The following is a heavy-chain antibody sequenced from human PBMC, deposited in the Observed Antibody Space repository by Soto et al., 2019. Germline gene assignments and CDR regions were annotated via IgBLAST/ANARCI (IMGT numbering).Heavy chain of an antibody. V-gene: IGHV3-23*01. CDR3: AKDGPGMVYRRVTAFDI. CDR2: ISGSGGST. CDR1: GFTFSSYA. D-gene: IGHD2-8*01. Sequence: GGSLILSCAASGFTFSSYAMSWVRQAPGKGLEWVSAISGSGGSTYYADSVKGRFTISRDNSKNTLYLQMNSLRAEDTAVYYCAKDGPGMVYRRVTAFDIWGQGTMVTVSS. J-gene: IGHJ3*02.